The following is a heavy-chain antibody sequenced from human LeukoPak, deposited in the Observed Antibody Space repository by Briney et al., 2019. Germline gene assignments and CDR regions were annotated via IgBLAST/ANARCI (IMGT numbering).Heavy chain of an antibody. D-gene: IGHD3-10*01. CDR1: GGSISSGGYY. J-gene: IGHJ4*02. Sequence: PSETLSLTCTVSGGSISSGGYYWSWIRQHPGKGLEWIGYIYYSGTTYYNPSLKSRVTMSVDTSKNQFSLKLSSVTAADTAVYYCARDGGYGPGSYYFDYWGQGTLVTVSS. V-gene: IGHV4-31*03. CDR2: IYYSGTT. CDR3: ARDGGYGPGSYYFDY.